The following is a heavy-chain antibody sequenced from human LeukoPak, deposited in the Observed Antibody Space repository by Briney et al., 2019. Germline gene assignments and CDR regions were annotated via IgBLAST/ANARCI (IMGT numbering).Heavy chain of an antibody. D-gene: IGHD2-2*01. Sequence: SETLSLTCTVSGGSISSYYWSWIRQPPGKGLEWIGYIYYSGSTNYNPSLKSRVTISVDTSKNQFSLKLSSVTAADTAVYYCARYIVVVPADTGVDHYYYGMDVWGQGTTVTVSS. CDR3: ARYIVVVPADTGVDHYYYGMDV. V-gene: IGHV4-59*01. J-gene: IGHJ6*02. CDR1: GGSISSYY. CDR2: IYYSGST.